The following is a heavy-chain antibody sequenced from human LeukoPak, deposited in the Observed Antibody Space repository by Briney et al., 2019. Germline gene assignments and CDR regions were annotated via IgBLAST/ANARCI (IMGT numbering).Heavy chain of an antibody. Sequence: GGSLRLSCAASGFTFSSYAMSWVRQAPGKGLEWVSAISGSGGTTYYADSVKGRFSISRDNSKNTLYLQMDSLRGEDTAVYYCAKDFRIGYSAHFDYWGQGALVTVSS. J-gene: IGHJ4*02. CDR1: GFTFSSYA. V-gene: IGHV3-23*01. D-gene: IGHD2-21*01. CDR2: ISGSGGTT. CDR3: AKDFRIGYSAHFDY.